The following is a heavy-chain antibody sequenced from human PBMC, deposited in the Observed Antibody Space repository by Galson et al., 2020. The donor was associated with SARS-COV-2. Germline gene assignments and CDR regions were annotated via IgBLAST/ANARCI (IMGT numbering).Heavy chain of an antibody. J-gene: IGHJ4*02. CDR2: IFFDGSDK. Sequence: GESLKISCAASGFNFSSHAMHWVRQAPGKGLEWVAQIFFDGSDKYYGDSVKGRFTISRDSSKNTVYLQMNNLRADDTAVYYCARDGQTSSGWALDYWGQGTLVTVSS. D-gene: IGHD6-19*01. CDR1: GFNFSSHA. V-gene: IGHV3-33*01. CDR3: ARDGQTSSGWALDY.